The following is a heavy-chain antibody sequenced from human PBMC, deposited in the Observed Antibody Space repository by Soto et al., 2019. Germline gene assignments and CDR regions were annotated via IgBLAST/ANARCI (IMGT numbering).Heavy chain of an antibody. D-gene: IGHD3-22*01. CDR1: GYTFTSYG. CDR2: IGAYNGNT. J-gene: IGHJ4*02. Sequence: ASVKVSCKASGYTFTSYGISWVRQAPGQGLEWMGWIGAYNGNTNYAQKLQGRVTMTTDTSTSTAYMELRSLRSDDTAVYYCAKHYYDSSGYYYDYWGQGTLVTVSS. V-gene: IGHV1-18*01. CDR3: AKHYYDSSGYYYDY.